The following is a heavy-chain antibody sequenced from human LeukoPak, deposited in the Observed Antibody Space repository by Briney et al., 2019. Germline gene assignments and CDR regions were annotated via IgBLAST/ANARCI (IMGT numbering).Heavy chain of an antibody. D-gene: IGHD3-22*01. V-gene: IGHV3-23*01. J-gene: IGHJ4*02. Sequence: GGSLRLSCAASGFTFSSYAMSWVRQAPGKGLEWVSAISGSGGSTYYADSVKGRFTISRDNSKNTLYLQMNSLRAEDTAVYYCAGDSYYYDSSGYYYIDYWGQGTLVTVSS. CDR2: ISGSGGST. CDR3: AGDSYYYDSSGYYYIDY. CDR1: GFTFSSYA.